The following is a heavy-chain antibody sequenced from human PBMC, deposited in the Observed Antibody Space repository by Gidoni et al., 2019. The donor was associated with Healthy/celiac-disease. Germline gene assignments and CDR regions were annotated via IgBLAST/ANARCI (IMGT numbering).Heavy chain of an antibody. CDR1: VGPSSSYY. J-gene: IGHJ3*02. CDR3: AREPRGYSGYEFGDGAFDI. Sequence: QVQLQESGPGLVKHSETLSLTCTVSVGPSSSYYRSWIRQPAGKGLEWIGRIYSSGSTNYTPSLESRVTMSVDTSKNQFSLKLSSVTAADTAVYYCAREPRGYSGYEFGDGAFDIWGQGTMVTVSS. D-gene: IGHD5-12*01. V-gene: IGHV4-4*07. CDR2: IYSSGST.